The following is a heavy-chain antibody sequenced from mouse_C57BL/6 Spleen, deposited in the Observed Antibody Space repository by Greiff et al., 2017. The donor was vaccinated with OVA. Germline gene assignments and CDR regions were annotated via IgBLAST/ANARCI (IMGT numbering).Heavy chain of an antibody. CDR2: INPGSGGT. V-gene: IGHV1-54*01. CDR1: GYAFTNYL. D-gene: IGHD2-4*01. J-gene: IGHJ3*01. Sequence: VKLQESGAELVRPGTSVKVSCKASGYAFTNYLIEWVKQRPGQGLEWIGVINPGSGGTNYNEKFKGKATLTADKSSSTAYMQLSSLTSEDSAVYCGARSEGDDYPFAYWGQGTLVTVSA. CDR3: ARSEGDDYPFAY.